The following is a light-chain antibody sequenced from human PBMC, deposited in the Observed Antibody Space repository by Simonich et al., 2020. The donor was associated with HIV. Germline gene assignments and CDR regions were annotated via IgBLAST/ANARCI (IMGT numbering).Light chain of an antibody. Sequence: DIVMTQSPDSLAVSLGERATINCKSSQTFSYSSNNKNYLAWYQQKPGQPPKLLIYWASTRQAGVPDRFIGSGSETDFTLTISSLQAEDVAVYYCQQYYITPHTFGQGTKVEIK. J-gene: IGKJ1*01. CDR1: QTFSYSSNNKNY. CDR2: WAS. V-gene: IGKV4-1*01. CDR3: QQYYITPHT.